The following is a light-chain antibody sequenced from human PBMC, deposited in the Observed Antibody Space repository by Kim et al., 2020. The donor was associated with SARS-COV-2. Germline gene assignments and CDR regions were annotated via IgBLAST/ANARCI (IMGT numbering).Light chain of an antibody. CDR2: GAS. V-gene: IGKV1-9*01. CDR1: QGISSY. J-gene: IGKJ4*01. Sequence: ASIGDRVTITCWASQGISSYLAWYHQKPGKAPKLLIYGASTLQSGVPSRFSGSGSGTDFTLTISSLQPEDFASYYCQQLSTYPLTFGGGTKVDIK. CDR3: QQLSTYPLT.